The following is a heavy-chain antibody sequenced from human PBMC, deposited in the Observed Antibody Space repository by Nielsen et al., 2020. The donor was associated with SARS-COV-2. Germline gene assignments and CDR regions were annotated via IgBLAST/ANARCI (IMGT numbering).Heavy chain of an antibody. J-gene: IGHJ4*02. CDR1: GGSISSSNW. CDR3: ARVDYGDYGTVDY. V-gene: IGHV4-4*02. D-gene: IGHD4-17*01. Sequence: SETLSLTCAVSGGSISSSNWWSWVRQPPGKGLEWIGEIYHSGSTNYNPSLKSRVTISVDKSKNQFSLKLSSVTAADTAVYYCARVDYGDYGTVDYWGQGTLVTVSS. CDR2: IYHSGST.